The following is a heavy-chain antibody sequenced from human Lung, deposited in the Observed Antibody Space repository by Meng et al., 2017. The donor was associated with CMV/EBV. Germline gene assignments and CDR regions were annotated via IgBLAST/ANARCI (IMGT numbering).Heavy chain of an antibody. V-gene: IGHV4-39*07. CDR3: ARDDPGRSGDALSL. D-gene: IGHD1-26*01. J-gene: IGHJ4*03. Sequence: SXPXSLXCTVSGGSISSLTYYWAWLRQPPGKGLDWIGSVYYSGSPHYNPSLKSRVTISVDTSKNQFSMTLRSVTAADTAVYYCARDDPGRSGDALSLWGQGTLVTVSS. CDR1: GGSISSLTYY. CDR2: VYYSGSP.